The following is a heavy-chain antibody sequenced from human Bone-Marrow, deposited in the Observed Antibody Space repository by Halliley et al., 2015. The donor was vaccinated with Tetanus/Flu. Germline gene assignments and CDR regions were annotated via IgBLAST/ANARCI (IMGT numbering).Heavy chain of an antibody. D-gene: IGHD6-6*01. V-gene: IGHV4-59*08. J-gene: IGHJ6*02. Sequence: TLSLTCTVSGGSINPYYWSWIRQPPGKGLEWIGYIFYRGSTNYNPSLKSRVTMSVDTSNNQFSLRLSSVTAADTAVYYCARHISSSGYGMDVWGQGPTVPVSS. CDR3: ARHISSSGYGMDV. CDR1: GGSINPYY. CDR2: IFYRGST.